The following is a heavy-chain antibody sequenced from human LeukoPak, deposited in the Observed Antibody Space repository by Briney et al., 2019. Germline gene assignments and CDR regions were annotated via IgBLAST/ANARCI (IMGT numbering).Heavy chain of an antibody. J-gene: IGHJ6*04. D-gene: IGHD3-10*01. Sequence: ASVKASCKASGYTFTSYAMHWVRQAPGQRLEWMGWINAGNGNTKYSQKFQGRVTITRDTSASTAYMELSSLRSEDTAVYYWSRGGAGSGRNYGMDVWGKGTTVTVSS. CDR3: SRGGAGSGRNYGMDV. V-gene: IGHV1-3*01. CDR1: GYTFTSYA. CDR2: INAGNGNT.